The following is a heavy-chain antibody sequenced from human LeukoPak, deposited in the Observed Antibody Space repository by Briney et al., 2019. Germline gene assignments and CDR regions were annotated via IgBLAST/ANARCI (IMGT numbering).Heavy chain of an antibody. D-gene: IGHD1-26*01. CDR1: GSMYNYY. J-gene: IGHJ4*02. CDR3: ARHISSGGTYAHFDY. Sequence: PSETLSLTCTVSGSMYNYYWSWIRQPPGKGLEWIGYIHYNGITNYNPSLKSRVTMSLDTSKNQVSLKLNSVTAADTAVYYRARHISSGGTYAHFDYWGQGILVTVSS. CDR2: IHYNGIT. V-gene: IGHV4-59*08.